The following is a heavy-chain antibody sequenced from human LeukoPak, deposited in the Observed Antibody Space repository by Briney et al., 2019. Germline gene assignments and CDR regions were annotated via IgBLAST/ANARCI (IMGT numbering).Heavy chain of an antibody. Sequence: ASVKVSCKASGGTFSSYDINWVRQATGQGLEWMGWMNPNSGNTGYAQKFQGRVTMTRNTSISTAYMELSSLRSEDTAVYYCARGLRSYYDFWSGIQGDYWGQGTLVTVSS. D-gene: IGHD3-3*01. J-gene: IGHJ4*02. CDR1: GGTFSSYD. CDR2: MNPNSGNT. CDR3: ARGLRSYYDFWSGIQGDY. V-gene: IGHV1-8*02.